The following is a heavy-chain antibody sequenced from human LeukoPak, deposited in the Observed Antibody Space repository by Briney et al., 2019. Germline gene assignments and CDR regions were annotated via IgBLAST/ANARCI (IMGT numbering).Heavy chain of an antibody. CDR3: ARVERGIAAAGHDY. D-gene: IGHD6-13*01. CDR2: IYYSGST. Sequence: SETLSLTCTVSGGSISSYYWSWIRQHPGKGLEWIGYIYYSGSTYYNPSLKSRVTISVDTSKNQFSLKLSSVTAADTAVYYCARVERGIAAAGHDYWGQGTLVTVSS. CDR1: GGSISSYY. J-gene: IGHJ4*02. V-gene: IGHV4-59*06.